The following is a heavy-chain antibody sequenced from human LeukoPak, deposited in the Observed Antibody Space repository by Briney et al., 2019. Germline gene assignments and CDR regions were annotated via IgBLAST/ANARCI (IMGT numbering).Heavy chain of an antibody. D-gene: IGHD5-18*01. J-gene: IGHJ5*02. V-gene: IGHV1-69*13. Sequence: SVKVSCKASGGTFSSYAISWVRQAPGHGLEWMGGIIPIFGTANYAQKFQGRVTITADESTSTAYMELSSLRSEDTAVYYCARDQGGYSYGYGNWFDPWGQGTLVTVSS. CDR3: ARDQGGYSYGYGNWFDP. CDR1: GGTFSSYA. CDR2: IIPIFGTA.